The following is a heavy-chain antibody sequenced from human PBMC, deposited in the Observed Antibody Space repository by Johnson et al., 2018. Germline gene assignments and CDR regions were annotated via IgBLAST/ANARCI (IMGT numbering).Heavy chain of an antibody. Sequence: QVQLRESGGGVVQPGRSLRPSCEASGFIFSDYGMHWVRTAPGKGLEFVAVISSDGSQKWYADSMQGRFTITRDNSIKTLYLQINSLAAEDTAVYYCIGGILRPRHTKYWGRVTLVTVSS. CDR1: GFIFSDYG. CDR2: ISSDGSQK. CDR3: IGGILRPRHTKY. J-gene: IGHJ1*01. V-gene: IGHV3-30*03. D-gene: IGHD3-16*01.